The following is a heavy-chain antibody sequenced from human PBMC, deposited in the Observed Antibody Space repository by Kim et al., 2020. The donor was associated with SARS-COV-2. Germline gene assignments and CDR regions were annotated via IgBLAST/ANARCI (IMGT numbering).Heavy chain of an antibody. CDR3: ATLIPAANVRVWFDP. CDR1: GYTLTELS. D-gene: IGHD2-2*01. CDR2: FDPEDGET. Sequence: ASVKVSCKVSGYTLTELSMHWVRQAPGKGLEWMGGFDPEDGETIYAQKFQGRVTMTKDTSTDTAYMELSSLRSEDTAVYYCATLIPAANVRVWFDPWGQGTLVTVSS. V-gene: IGHV1-24*01. J-gene: IGHJ5*02.